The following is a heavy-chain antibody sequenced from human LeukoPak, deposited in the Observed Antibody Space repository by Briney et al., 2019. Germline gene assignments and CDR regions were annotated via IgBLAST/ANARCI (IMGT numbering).Heavy chain of an antibody. CDR3: ARGAEVPPKLYYYGSGVPFDP. Sequence: PSETLSLTCTVSGGSISSGDYYWSWIRQHPGKGLEWIGYIYYGESTYYNPSLKSRVTISVDTSKNQFSLKLSSVTAADTAVYYCARGAEVPPKLYYYGSGVPFDPWGQGTLVTVSS. CDR1: GGSISSGDYY. V-gene: IGHV4-31*03. D-gene: IGHD3-10*01. J-gene: IGHJ5*02. CDR2: IYYGEST.